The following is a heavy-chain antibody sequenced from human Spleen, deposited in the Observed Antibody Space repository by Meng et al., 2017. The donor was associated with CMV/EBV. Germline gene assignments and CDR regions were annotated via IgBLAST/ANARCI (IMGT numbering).Heavy chain of an antibody. CDR1: TFSAYY. D-gene: IGHD3-3*01. V-gene: IGHV3-11*04. CDR3: ARDPYDFWSGYYTAHFDY. CDR2: VSSTATTI. J-gene: IGHJ4*02. Sequence: TFSAYYMSWIRQAPGEGLEWISYVSSTATTIYYADSVKGRFIISRDNAKNSLYLQMNSLRAEDTAVYYCARDPYDFWSGYYTAHFDYWGQGTLVTVSS.